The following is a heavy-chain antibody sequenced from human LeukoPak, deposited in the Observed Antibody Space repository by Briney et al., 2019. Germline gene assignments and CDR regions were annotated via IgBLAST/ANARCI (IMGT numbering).Heavy chain of an antibody. CDR2: IWYDGSSR. CDR3: ARDSYGGNSEIDY. D-gene: IGHD4-23*01. Sequence: GRSLRLSCATSGFTFSDHGMHWVRQAPGKGLEWVVVIWYDGSSRYYTHSVKGRFTISSDNSKNTVYLQMNSLRAEDTAVYYCARDSYGGNSEIDYWGQGTLVTVSS. CDR1: GFTFSDHG. V-gene: IGHV3-33*01. J-gene: IGHJ4*02.